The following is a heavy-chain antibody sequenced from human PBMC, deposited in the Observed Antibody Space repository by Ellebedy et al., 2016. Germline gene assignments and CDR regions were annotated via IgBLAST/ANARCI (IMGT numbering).Heavy chain of an antibody. Sequence: GGSLRLSXAASGFTFSSYGMHWVRQAPGKGLEWVAVIWYDGSNKYYADSVKGRFTISRDNSKNTLYLQMNSLRAEDTAVYYCARGGDIVVVPAAIQASPFDYWGQGTLVTVSS. J-gene: IGHJ4*02. CDR2: IWYDGSNK. CDR1: GFTFSSYG. V-gene: IGHV3-33*01. CDR3: ARGGDIVVVPAAIQASPFDY. D-gene: IGHD2-2*02.